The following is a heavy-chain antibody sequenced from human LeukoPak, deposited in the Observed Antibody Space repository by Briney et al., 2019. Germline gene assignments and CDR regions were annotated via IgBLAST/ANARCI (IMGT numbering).Heavy chain of an antibody. CDR2: ISSSSSYI. J-gene: IGHJ5*02. V-gene: IGHV3-21*01. Sequence: PGGSLRLSCAASGFTFSSYSMNWVRQAPGKGLEWVSSISSSSSYIYYADSVKGRFTISRDNAKNSLYLQMNSLRAEDTAVYYCARDEGGYDLLVGWFDPWGQGTLVTVSS. CDR1: GFTFSSYS. CDR3: ARDEGGYDLLVGWFDP. D-gene: IGHD5-12*01.